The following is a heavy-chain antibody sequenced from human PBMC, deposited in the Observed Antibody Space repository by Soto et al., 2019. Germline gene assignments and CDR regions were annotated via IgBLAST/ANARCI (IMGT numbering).Heavy chain of an antibody. D-gene: IGHD3-3*01. CDR1: GGTFSSYA. V-gene: IGHV1-69*01. CDR3: ASYHSPTYDDFWSGYYKLDY. CDR2: IIPIFGTA. Sequence: QVQLVPSGAEVKKPGSSVTVSCKASGGTFSSYAISWVRQAPGQGLEWMVGIIPIFGTANYAQKCQGRVTITADESTSTAYRELSSLRSEDTAVYYCASYHSPTYDDFWSGYYKLDYWFQGTLVTVSS. J-gene: IGHJ4*02.